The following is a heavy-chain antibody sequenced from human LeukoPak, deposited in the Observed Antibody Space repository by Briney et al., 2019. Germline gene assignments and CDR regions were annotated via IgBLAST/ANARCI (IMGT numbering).Heavy chain of an antibody. CDR3: ARGGFDYGGNLGTTRLDY. V-gene: IGHV1-69*04. CDR1: GGTFSSYA. D-gene: IGHD4-23*01. J-gene: IGHJ4*02. Sequence: SVKVSCKASGGTFSSYAISWVRQAPGQGLEWMGRIIPILGIANYAQKFQGRVTITADKSTSTAYMELSGLRSEGTAVYYCARGGFDYGGNLGTTRLDYWGQGTLVTVSS. CDR2: IIPILGIA.